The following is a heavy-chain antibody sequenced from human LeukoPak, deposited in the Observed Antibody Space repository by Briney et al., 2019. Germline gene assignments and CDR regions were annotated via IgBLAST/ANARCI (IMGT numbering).Heavy chain of an antibody. D-gene: IGHD6-19*01. Sequence: GGSLRLSCAASGFTFDDYAMHWVRQAPGKGLVWVSRINSDGITTSYADSVRGRFSISRDNAKNTLYLQMNSLRAEDTAVYYCAKLAVAGTGCWGQGTLVTVSS. CDR3: AKLAVAGTGC. V-gene: IGHV3-74*01. CDR1: GFTFDDYA. CDR2: INSDGITT. J-gene: IGHJ4*02.